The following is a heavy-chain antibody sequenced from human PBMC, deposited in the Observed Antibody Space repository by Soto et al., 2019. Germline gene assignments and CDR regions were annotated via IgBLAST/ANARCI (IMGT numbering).Heavy chain of an antibody. CDR1: GASISGYH. CDR3: ARGTYYDSSGYNY. V-gene: IGHV4-59*08. Sequence: SETLSLTCTVSGASISGYHWSWIRQFPGKELECLGYISYSGATNYNPSLKSRVTMSIDTSKNQFSLQLNSVTAADTAVYYCARGTYYDSSGYNYWGQGTLVTVSS. CDR2: ISYSGAT. J-gene: IGHJ4*02. D-gene: IGHD3-22*01.